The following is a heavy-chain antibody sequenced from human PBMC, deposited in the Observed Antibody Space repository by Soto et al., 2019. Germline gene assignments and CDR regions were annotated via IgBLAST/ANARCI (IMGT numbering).Heavy chain of an antibody. Sequence: PSETLSLTCTVSGGSISSYYWSWIRQPPGKGLEWIGYIYYSGSTNYNPSLKSRVTISVDKSKNQFSLKLSSVTAADTAVYYCATRRGSGCYFRYYYYGMDVWGQGTTVTVSS. J-gene: IGHJ6*02. CDR3: ATRRGSGCYFRYYYYGMDV. CDR2: IYYSGST. V-gene: IGHV4-59*12. D-gene: IGHD1-26*01. CDR1: GGSISSYY.